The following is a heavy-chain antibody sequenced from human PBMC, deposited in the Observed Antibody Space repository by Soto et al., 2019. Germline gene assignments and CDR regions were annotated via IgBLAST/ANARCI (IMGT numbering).Heavy chain of an antibody. CDR2: IIPILGIA. CDR1: GGTFSSYT. Sequence: SVKVSCKASGGTFSSYTISWVRQAPGQGLGWMGRIIPILGIANYAQKFQGRVTITADKSTSTAYMELSSLRSEDTAVYYCARGIFLNFSRWYEEFDYWGQGTLVTVSS. CDR3: ARGIFLNFSRWYEEFDY. V-gene: IGHV1-69*02. D-gene: IGHD6-13*01. J-gene: IGHJ4*02.